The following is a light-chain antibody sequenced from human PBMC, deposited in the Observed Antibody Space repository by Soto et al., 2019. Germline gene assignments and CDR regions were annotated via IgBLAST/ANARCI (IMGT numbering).Light chain of an antibody. CDR3: QQYTDWPLT. J-gene: IGKJ1*01. CDR2: GTS. CDR1: QSVTSNY. V-gene: IGKV3-20*01. Sequence: EVVMTQSPATLSVSPGERATLSCRASQSVTSNYLAWYQQKPGQAPRLLIYGTSTRATGVPDRFSGSGSGTDFTLTISRLEPEDFAVYYCQQYTDWPLTFGQGTKVDIK.